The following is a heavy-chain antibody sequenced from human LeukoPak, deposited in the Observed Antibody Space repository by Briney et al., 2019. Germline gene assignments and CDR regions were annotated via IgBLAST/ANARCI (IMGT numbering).Heavy chain of an antibody. CDR3: ARDTDSWLLGAFDI. CDR1: GFTFSSYS. V-gene: IGHV3-21*01. CDR2: ISSSSYI. D-gene: IGHD3-22*01. J-gene: IGHJ3*02. Sequence: PGGSPRLSCAASGFTFSSYSMNWVRQAPGKGLEWVSSISSSSYIYYADSVKGRFTISRDNAKNSLYLQMNSLRAEDTAVYYCARDTDSWLLGAFDIWGQGTMVTVSS.